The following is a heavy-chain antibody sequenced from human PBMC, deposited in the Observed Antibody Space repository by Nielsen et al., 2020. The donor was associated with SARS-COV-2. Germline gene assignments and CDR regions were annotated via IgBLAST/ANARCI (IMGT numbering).Heavy chain of an antibody. V-gene: IGHV2-70*01. CDR2: IDWDDDK. CDR3: ARTIFTHFYYYYGMDV. D-gene: IGHD2-21*01. J-gene: IGHJ6*02. CDR1: GFSLSTSGMC. Sequence: SGPTLVKPTQTLTLTCTFSGFSLSTSGMCVSWIRQPPGKALEWLALIDWDDDKYYSTSLKTRLTISKDTSKNQVVLTMTNMDPVDTATYYCARTIFTHFYYYYGMDVWGQGTTVTVSS.